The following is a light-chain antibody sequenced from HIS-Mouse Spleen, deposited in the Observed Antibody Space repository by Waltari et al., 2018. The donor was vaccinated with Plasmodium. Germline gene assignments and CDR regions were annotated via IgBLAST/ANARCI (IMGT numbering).Light chain of an antibody. CDR3: QQRSNWPRVLT. J-gene: IGKJ4*01. Sequence: EIVLTQSPATLSLSPGERATLSCRASQSVSSYLAWYQQKPGQAPRLLIYDASNRATGIPARFSGSGSGTDFTLTISSLEPEDFGVYYCQQRSNWPRVLTFGGGTKVEIK. V-gene: IGKV3-11*01. CDR2: DAS. CDR1: QSVSSY.